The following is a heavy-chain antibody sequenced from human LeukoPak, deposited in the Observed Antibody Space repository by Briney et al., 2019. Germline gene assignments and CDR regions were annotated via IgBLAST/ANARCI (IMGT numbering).Heavy chain of an antibody. CDR1: GYTFTGYY. Sequence: VASVKVSCKASGYTFTGYYMHWVRQAPGQGLEWMGWINPSCGGTNYAQKFQGWVTMTRDTSISTAYMELSRLRSDDTAVYYCARDLATVTTSHYGMDVWGQGTTVTVSS. CDR3: ARDLATVTTSHYGMDV. V-gene: IGHV1-2*04. J-gene: IGHJ6*02. CDR2: INPSCGGT. D-gene: IGHD4-11*01.